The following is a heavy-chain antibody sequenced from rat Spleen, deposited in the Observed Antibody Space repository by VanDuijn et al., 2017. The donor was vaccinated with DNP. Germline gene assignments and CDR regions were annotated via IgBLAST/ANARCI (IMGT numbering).Heavy chain of an antibody. V-gene: IGHV5-7*01. CDR3: ARPELRVSYYFDY. CDR2: ITYDGSRT. D-gene: IGHD1-7*01. Sequence: EVQLVESGGGLVQPGRSLKLSCAASGFTFSDYYMAWVRQAPMKGLEWVATITYDGSRTYCRDSVKGRFTISRDNAKSTLYLQMDSLRSEDTATYYCARPELRVSYYFDYWGQGVMVTVSS. CDR1: GFTFSDYY. J-gene: IGHJ2*01.